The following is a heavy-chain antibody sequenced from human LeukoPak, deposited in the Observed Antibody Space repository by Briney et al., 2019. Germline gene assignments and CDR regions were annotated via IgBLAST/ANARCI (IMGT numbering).Heavy chain of an antibody. J-gene: IGHJ4*02. CDR1: GGSISSGGHS. CDR2: IYDSGST. V-gene: IGHV4-30-2*01. CDR3: ARYGGSGTYFFDY. D-gene: IGHD3-10*01. Sequence: SETLSLTCAVSGGSISSGGHSWSWIRQPPGKGLEWIGYIYDSGSTYYNPSLKSRVTISLDRSKNQFSLKLSSVTAADTAVYYCARYGGSGTYFFDYWGRGTLVTVSS.